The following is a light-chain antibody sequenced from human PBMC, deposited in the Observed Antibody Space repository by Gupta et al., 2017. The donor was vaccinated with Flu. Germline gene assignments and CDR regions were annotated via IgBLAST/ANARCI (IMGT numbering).Light chain of an antibody. CDR2: DFN. Sequence: TVTMSCTRSSGGIAGTSVQWYQQRPGSSPTIVISDFNQRPSGVPGRFSCSIDTSYNSVSHTMSGLKAEDEVYYYCQSYDNNNRVFGGGTRLTVL. CDR1: SGGIAGTS. V-gene: IGLV6-57*01. J-gene: IGLJ3*02. CDR3: QSYDNNNRV.